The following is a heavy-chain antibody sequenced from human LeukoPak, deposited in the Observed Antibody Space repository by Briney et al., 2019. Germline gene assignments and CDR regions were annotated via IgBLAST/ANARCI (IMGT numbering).Heavy chain of an antibody. V-gene: IGHV1-8*01. J-gene: IGHJ4*02. D-gene: IGHD3-3*01. CDR2: MNPNSGNT. CDR1: GYTFTSYD. Sequence: ASVKVSCKASGYTFTSYDINWVRQATGQGLEWMGWMNPNSGNTGYAQKFQGRVTMTRDTSISTAYMELSRLRSDDTAVYYCARVWSGLDYWGQGTLVTVSS. CDR3: ARVWSGLDY.